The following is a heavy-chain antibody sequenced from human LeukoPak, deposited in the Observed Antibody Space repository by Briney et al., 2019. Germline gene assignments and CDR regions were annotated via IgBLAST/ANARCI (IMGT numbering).Heavy chain of an antibody. CDR1: GYTFTSYD. J-gene: IGHJ6*02. CDR3: AREYRDSGYDYDYYYYGMDV. D-gene: IGHD5-12*01. V-gene: IGHV1-8*01. Sequence: ASVKVSSKSSGYTFTSYDINWVRQATGQGLEWMGWMNPNSGNTGYAQKFQGRVTMTRNTSISTAYMELSSLRSEDTAVYYCAREYRDSGYDYDYYYYGMDVWGQGTTVTVSS. CDR2: MNPNSGNT.